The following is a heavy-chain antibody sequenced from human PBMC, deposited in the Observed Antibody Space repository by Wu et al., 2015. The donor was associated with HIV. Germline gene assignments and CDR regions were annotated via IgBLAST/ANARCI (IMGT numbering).Heavy chain of an antibody. CDR1: GYTFSDYY. J-gene: IGHJ3*02. D-gene: IGHD3-16*01. Sequence: QVHLLQSGAEVKKPGASVMVSCTASGYTFSDYYIYWLRQAPGQGLEWMAWITPNSGGTNSAQMFQGRVTMTRDTSITTVYLELNSLTSDDTAVYYCVRGARGMPKGAFDIWGQGTLVIVSS. CDR3: VRGARGMPKGAFDI. CDR2: ITPNSGGT. V-gene: IGHV1-2*02.